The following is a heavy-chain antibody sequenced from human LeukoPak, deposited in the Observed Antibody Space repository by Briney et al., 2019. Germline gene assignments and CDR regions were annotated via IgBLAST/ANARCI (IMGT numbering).Heavy chain of an antibody. V-gene: IGHV6-1*01. CDR3: ARRLTQYDCFDP. CDR1: GDSVSSNSVT. CDR2: TYYRSMWYN. Sequence: SQTLSLTCAISGDSVSSNSVTWNWIRQSPSRGLEWLGRTYYRSMWYNDYAVSVRGRITVNPDTSKNQFSLHLNSVTPEDTAVYYCARRLTQYDCFDPWGQGVLVTVSS. J-gene: IGHJ5*02. D-gene: IGHD2-2*01.